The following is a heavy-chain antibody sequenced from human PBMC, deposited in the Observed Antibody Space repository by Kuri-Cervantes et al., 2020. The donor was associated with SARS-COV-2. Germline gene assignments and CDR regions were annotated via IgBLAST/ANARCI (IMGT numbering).Heavy chain of an antibody. CDR1: GFTFSSYS. D-gene: IGHD3-3*01. J-gene: IGHJ6*02. Sequence: GESLKISCAASGFTFSSYSMNWVRQAPGKGLEWVSYISSSSSTIYYADSVKGRFTISRDNAKNSLYLQMNSLRAEATALYYCAKDMGTIFGVVIGSGYGMDVWGQGTTVTVSS. V-gene: IGHV3-48*04. CDR2: ISSSSSTI. CDR3: AKDMGTIFGVVIGSGYGMDV.